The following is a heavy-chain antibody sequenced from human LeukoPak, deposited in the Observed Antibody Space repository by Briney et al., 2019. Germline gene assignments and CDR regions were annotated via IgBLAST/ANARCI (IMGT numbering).Heavy chain of an antibody. CDR3: ARGGSYFDISGYYFY. CDR2: IYSGGST. CDR1: GFXVGSNT. J-gene: IGHJ4*02. D-gene: IGHD3-22*01. Sequence: GGSLRLSCAAPGFXVGSNTISWVRQAPGKGLEWVSIIYSGGSTSYADSVKGRFTISRDNSKNTLYLQMNSLRTEDTAVYYCARGGSYFDISGYYFYWGQGTLVTVSS. V-gene: IGHV3-66*01.